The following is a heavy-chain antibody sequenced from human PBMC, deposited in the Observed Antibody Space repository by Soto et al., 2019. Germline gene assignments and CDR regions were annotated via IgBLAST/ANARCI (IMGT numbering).Heavy chain of an antibody. CDR1: GYTFTGYY. CDR3: ARDRVPAAIGNYYYYGMDV. CDR2: INPNSGGT. V-gene: IGHV1-2*02. Sequence: ASMKVSCKASGYTFTGYYMHWVRQAPGHGLEWMGWINPNSGGTNYAQKFQGRVTMTRDTSISTAYMELSRLRSDDTAVYYCARDRVPAAIGNYYYYGMDVWGQGTTVTVSS. D-gene: IGHD2-2*02. J-gene: IGHJ6*02.